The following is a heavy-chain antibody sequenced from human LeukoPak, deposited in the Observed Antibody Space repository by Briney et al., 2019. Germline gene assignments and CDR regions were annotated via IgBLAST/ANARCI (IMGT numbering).Heavy chain of an antibody. CDR3: ARVVNDLGYYYVDV. D-gene: IGHD3-3*01. Sequence: SVKVSCKASGGTFSSYAISWVRQAPGQGLEWMGGIIPIFGTANYAQKFQGRVTITTDESTSTAYMELGSLRSEDTAVYYCARVVNDLGYYYVDVWGKGTTVTVSS. CDR1: GGTFSSYA. J-gene: IGHJ6*03. V-gene: IGHV1-69*05. CDR2: IIPIFGTA.